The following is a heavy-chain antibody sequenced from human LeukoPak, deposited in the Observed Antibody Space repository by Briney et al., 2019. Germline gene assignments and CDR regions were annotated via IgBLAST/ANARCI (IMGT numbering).Heavy chain of an antibody. D-gene: IGHD3-3*01. CDR3: ARCESAYDPPDF. Sequence: PGRSLRLSCAASGFTFSSYGMHWVRQAPGKGLEWVAVISYDGSNKYYADSVKGRFTISRDNSKNTLYLQMDTLRTQDTAIYYCARCESAYDPPDFWGQGTLVTVSS. CDR1: GFTFSSYG. V-gene: IGHV3-30*03. CDR2: ISYDGSNK. J-gene: IGHJ4*02.